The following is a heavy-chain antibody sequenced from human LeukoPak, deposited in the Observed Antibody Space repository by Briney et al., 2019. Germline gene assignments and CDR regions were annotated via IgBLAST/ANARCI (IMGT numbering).Heavy chain of an antibody. CDR2: INHSGST. J-gene: IGHJ6*03. V-gene: IGHV4-34*01. Sequence: PSETLSLTCAVYGGSFSGYYWSWIRQPPGKGLECIGEINHSGSTNYNPSLKSRVTISVDTSKNQFSLKLSSVTAADTAVYYCAREAAGSGWPGLYYYYYMDVWGKGTTVTISS. D-gene: IGHD6-19*01. CDR3: AREAAGSGWPGLYYYYYMDV. CDR1: GGSFSGYY.